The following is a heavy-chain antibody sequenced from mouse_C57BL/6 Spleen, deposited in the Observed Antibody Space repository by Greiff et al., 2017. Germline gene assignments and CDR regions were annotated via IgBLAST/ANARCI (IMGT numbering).Heavy chain of an antibody. Sequence: EVQVVESEGGLVQPGSSMKLSCTASGFTFSDYYMAWVRQVPEKGLEWVANINYDGSSTYYLDSLKSRFIISRDNAKNILYLQMSSLKSEDTATYYCARDRRGTYAMDYWAQGTSVTVSS. V-gene: IGHV5-16*01. D-gene: IGHD3-3*01. CDR1: GFTFSDYY. CDR2: INYDGSST. J-gene: IGHJ4*01. CDR3: ARDRRGTYAMDY.